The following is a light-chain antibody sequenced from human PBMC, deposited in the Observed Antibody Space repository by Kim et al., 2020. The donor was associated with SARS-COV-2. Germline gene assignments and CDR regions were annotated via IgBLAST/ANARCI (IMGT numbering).Light chain of an antibody. Sequence: QSVLTQPPSASGAPGQRVTISCSGGRSNIGSNSVSWFQQLPGTAPKLLIYSNSQRPSGVPDRFSGSTSGTSASLAISGLQSEDETDYYCAAWDDSLNGVVFGGGIQLTVL. J-gene: IGLJ2*01. CDR1: RSNIGSNS. CDR2: SNS. CDR3: AAWDDSLNGVV. V-gene: IGLV1-44*01.